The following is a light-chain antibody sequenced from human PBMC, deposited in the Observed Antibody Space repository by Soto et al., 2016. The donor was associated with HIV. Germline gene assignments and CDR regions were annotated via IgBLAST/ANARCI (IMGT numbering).Light chain of an antibody. CDR3: MQPLQIPLT. Sequence: DIVMTQSPVSLSVNLGEPASISCRSSQSLRKNNGYNYLDWYVQKPGQSPQLLIYFGSHRSAEFPDRFSGNGSGTNFTLTITSVEAEDVGIYYCMQPLQIPLTFGGGTRVAI. V-gene: IGKV2-28*01. CDR2: FGS. CDR1: QSLRKNNGYNY. J-gene: IGKJ4*01.